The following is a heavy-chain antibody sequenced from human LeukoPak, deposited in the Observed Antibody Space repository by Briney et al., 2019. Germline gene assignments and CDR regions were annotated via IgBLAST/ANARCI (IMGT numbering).Heavy chain of an antibody. CDR2: IDDGGSGS. D-gene: IGHD3-3*01. CDR3: ARGGGWDTILRVVQYMDV. Sequence: PAGGSQRLACAAAGYIFSGYWIRWARHVPKKGRVFVSRIDDGGSGSTYADCVDGRFTVSRDNAKITLYLQMNSLRAEDTAIYYCARGGGWDTILRVVQYMDVWGKGTTVTVSS. J-gene: IGHJ6*03. V-gene: IGHV3-74*01. CDR1: GYIFSGYW.